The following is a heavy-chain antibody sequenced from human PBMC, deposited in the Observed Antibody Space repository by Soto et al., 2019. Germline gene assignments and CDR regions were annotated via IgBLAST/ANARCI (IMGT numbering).Heavy chain of an antibody. J-gene: IGHJ6*02. CDR2: INTGNGDT. V-gene: IGHV1-3*04. CDR3: ARHQAV. CDR1: GYTFSTYK. Sequence: ASVKVSCKAVGYTFSTYKIHWVRQAPGQGLEWMGWINTGNGDTRYSQMFQDRVTLTSDTSTITAFMELGSLTFEDTAVYYCARHQAVWGQGTMVTVAS.